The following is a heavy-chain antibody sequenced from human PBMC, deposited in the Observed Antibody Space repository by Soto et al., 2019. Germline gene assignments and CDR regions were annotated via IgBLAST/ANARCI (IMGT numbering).Heavy chain of an antibody. J-gene: IGHJ6*02. CDR3: ARVEGGYSSGWYTGRYGMDV. V-gene: IGHV6-1*01. CDR1: GDSVSSNSAA. Sequence: SQTLSLTCAISGDSVSSNSAAWNWIRQSASRGLEWVGRTYYRSKWYNDYAVSVKSRITINPDTSKNQFSLQLNSVTPEDTAVYYCARVEGGYSSGWYTGRYGMDVWGQGTTVTVSS. CDR2: TYYRSKWYN. D-gene: IGHD6-19*01.